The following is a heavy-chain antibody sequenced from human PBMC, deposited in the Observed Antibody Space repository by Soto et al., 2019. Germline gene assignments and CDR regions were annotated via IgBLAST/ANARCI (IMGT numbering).Heavy chain of an antibody. Sequence: AETLSLTCTVSGGSISSSSYYWGWIRQPPEMGMEWIGNIYYSGSTDYNPSLKSRLAISIDTSKIQFSLKLSSVTAADTAVYFCAREGGESSDGLYYLDSWGQGSLVTVSS. D-gene: IGHD3-16*01. CDR2: IYYSGST. CDR1: GGSISSSSYY. CDR3: AREGGESSDGLYYLDS. V-gene: IGHV4-39*07. J-gene: IGHJ4*02.